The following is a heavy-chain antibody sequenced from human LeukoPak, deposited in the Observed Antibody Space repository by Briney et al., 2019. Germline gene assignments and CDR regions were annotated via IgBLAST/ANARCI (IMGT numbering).Heavy chain of an antibody. J-gene: IGHJ6*02. CDR3: ARDLNLGYRGYDYYYYGMDV. CDR1: GFTFLDYA. CDR2: MSYDGNNN. Sequence: GGSLRVSCVTSGFTFLDYAVHWVRQAPGKGLEWVAVMSYDGNNNYYVDSVKGRFTISRDNAKNSLYLQMNSLRAEDTAVYYCARDLNLGYRGYDYYYYGMDVWGQGTTVTVSS. V-gene: IGHV3-30-3*01. D-gene: IGHD5-12*01.